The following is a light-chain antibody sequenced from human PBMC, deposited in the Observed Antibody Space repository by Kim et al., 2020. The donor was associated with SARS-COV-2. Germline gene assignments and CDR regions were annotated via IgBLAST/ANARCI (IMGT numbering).Light chain of an antibody. CDR1: SSNIGSNY. CDR3: AAWDDSLSGSWV. V-gene: IGLV1-47*01. CDR2: RNN. J-gene: IGLJ3*02. Sequence: QRLTLSCSGSSSNIGSNYVYWYQQLPGTAPKLRIYRNNLRPSGVPDRFSGSKSGTSASLAISGLRSEDEADYYCAAWDDSLSGSWVFGGGTQLTVL.